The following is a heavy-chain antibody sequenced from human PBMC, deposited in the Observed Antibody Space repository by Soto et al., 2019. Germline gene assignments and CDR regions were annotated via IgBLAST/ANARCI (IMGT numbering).Heavy chain of an antibody. D-gene: IGHD2-21*01. CDR2: FYPGDSNS. J-gene: IGHJ6*02. Sequence: GESLKISCVGSGYSFTTYSVAWVRQMPGKGLEWMGIFYPGDSNSRYSPSFQGQVTFSADKSISTAYLQWSSLKASDTAMYYCARGGKGEIHLDGLCVWGQGTTVTVSS. CDR1: GYSFTTYS. CDR3: ARGGKGEIHLDGLCV. V-gene: IGHV5-51*01.